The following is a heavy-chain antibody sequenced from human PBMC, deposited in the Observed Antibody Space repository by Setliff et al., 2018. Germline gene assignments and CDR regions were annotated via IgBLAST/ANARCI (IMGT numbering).Heavy chain of an antibody. Sequence: ETLSLTCTVSGGSISPYFWSWIRQPPGKGLEWIGYIYHNGNTNFNPSLKSRVNMSVDTSKNQIALNLKSVTAADTAVYYCARDRTAYSYGLDVWGQGTTVTVSS. CDR2: IYHNGNT. J-gene: IGHJ6*02. CDR3: ARDRTAYSYGLDV. CDR1: GGSISPYF. D-gene: IGHD5-18*01. V-gene: IGHV4-59*01.